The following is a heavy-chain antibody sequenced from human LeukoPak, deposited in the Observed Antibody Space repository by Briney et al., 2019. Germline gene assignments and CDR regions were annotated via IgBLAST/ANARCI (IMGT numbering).Heavy chain of an antibody. Sequence: GGSLRLSCAASGFTFSSHGMNWVRQAPGKGLEWVSGIIPSGHTTYHADSVRGRFTISRDNSRNTLYLQMNSLRAEDTAVYYCAKDDRWLQFCCWGQGTLVTVSA. V-gene: IGHV3-23*01. CDR1: GFTFSSHG. CDR3: AKDDRWLQFCC. D-gene: IGHD5-24*01. CDR2: IIPSGHTT. J-gene: IGHJ4*02.